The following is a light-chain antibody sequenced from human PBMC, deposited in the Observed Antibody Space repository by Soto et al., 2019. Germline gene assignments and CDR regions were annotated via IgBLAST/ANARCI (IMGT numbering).Light chain of an antibody. Sequence: EIVLTQSPGTLSLSPGERATLSCRASQSVTSNYLAWYQQKPGQAPRLLIFGASNRATGIPDRVSGSGSGTDFTLTITTLEPEDFAVYYCQQYGSSPPYPFGRATRLESK. CDR3: QQYGSSPPYP. V-gene: IGKV3-20*01. CDR1: QSVTSNY. J-gene: IGKJ5*01. CDR2: GAS.